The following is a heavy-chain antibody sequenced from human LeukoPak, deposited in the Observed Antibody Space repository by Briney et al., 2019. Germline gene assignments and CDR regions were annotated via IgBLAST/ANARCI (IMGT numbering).Heavy chain of an antibody. Sequence: GEPLKISCKGLGNSFSNYRIAWVGQLPGRGLGGLGIIYPADSDTTSNPSFQGQFTISGDKSISTAYLQWSSLKPSDTPMNYLARHALHFGNSKYYFDHWGEGTLVSVSS. V-gene: IGHV5-51*01. CDR1: GNSFSNYR. D-gene: IGHD2/OR15-2a*01. CDR2: IYPADSDT. J-gene: IGHJ5*02. CDR3: ARHALHFGNSKYYFDH.